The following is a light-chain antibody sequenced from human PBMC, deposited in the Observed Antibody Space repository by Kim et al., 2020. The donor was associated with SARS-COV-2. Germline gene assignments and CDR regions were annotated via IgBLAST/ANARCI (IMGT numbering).Light chain of an antibody. CDR1: QSISNY. V-gene: IGKV3-11*01. CDR2: DAS. CDR3: HQRTNWPLT. Sequence: SPGERATLSCRASQSISNYLAWYQQKSGQAPMLVIYDASNRATGIPARFSGSGSGTDFTLTISSLEPEDFAVYYCHQRTNWPLTFGGGTKVDIK. J-gene: IGKJ4*01.